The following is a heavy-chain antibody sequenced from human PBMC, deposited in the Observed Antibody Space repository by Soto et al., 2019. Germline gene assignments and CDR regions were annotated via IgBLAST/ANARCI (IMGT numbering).Heavy chain of an antibody. J-gene: IGHJ4*02. CDR3: ARSVEGHFDY. CDR1: GFRFSIYS. CDR2: ITSDTKTI. Sequence: EVQLVESGGALVQRGGSLTLSCAASGFRFSIYSMNWVRQAPGKGLAWSAYITSDTKTIKYAESVKGRFTISRDNAKNSVYLQMDNLSAEDTAVYYCARSVEGHFDYWGQGTVVTVSS. V-gene: IGHV3-48*01. D-gene: IGHD6-19*01.